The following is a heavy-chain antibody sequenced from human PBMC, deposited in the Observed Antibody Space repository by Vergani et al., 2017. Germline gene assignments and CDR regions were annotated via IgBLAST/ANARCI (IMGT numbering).Heavy chain of an antibody. V-gene: IGHV4-61*02. D-gene: IGHD3-9*01. CDR3: AXDNKQLRPRAFDL. J-gene: IGHJ4*02. CDR2: IYVSGIT. Sequence: QVQLQESGPGLVKPSQTLPLTCTVSGASINNDFYYWHWIRQPAGKGLEWIGRIYVSGITDYNSSLQSRVSMSVDTSKNQFSLTLTSVTAADTAVYYCAXDNKQLRPRAFDLWGQGMLVTVSS. CDR1: GASINNDFYY.